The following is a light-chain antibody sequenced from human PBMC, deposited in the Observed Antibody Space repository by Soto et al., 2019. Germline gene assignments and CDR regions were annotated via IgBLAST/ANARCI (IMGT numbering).Light chain of an antibody. CDR2: RNN. Sequence: QSVLTQPPSASGTPGQRVTISCSGSSSNIGSNYVYWYQQLPGTAPKLLIYRNNQRPSGVPDRFSGSKSGTSASLAISGLRSEDEAAYYCAAWDDSRSGPVFGGGTQLTVL. V-gene: IGLV1-47*01. J-gene: IGLJ7*01. CDR1: SSNIGSNY. CDR3: AAWDDSRSGPV.